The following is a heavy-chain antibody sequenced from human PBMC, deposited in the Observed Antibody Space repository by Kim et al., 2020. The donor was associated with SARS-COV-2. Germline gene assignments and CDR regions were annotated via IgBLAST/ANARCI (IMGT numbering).Heavy chain of an antibody. D-gene: IGHD3-10*01. V-gene: IGHV4-30-2*01. CDR1: GGSISRAGYS. J-gene: IGHJ4*02. CDR3: ASSFGAVRGLDS. Sequence: SETLSLTCAVSGGSISRAGYSWTWIRQPPGKGLEWIGYIYHSGNIFYKPSLKSRVTISLDRSKNQVSLRLGSVTAADTAVYYCASSFGAVRGLDSWGRGTLVTVSS. CDR2: IYHSGNI.